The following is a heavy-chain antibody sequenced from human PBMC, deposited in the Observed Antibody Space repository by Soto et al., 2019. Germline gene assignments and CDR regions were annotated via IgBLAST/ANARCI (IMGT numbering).Heavy chain of an antibody. CDR1: GGSISGGDYY. J-gene: IGHJ4*02. Sequence: QVQLQESGPGLVKPSQTLSLTCTVSGGSISGGDYYWSWIRQPPGKGLEWIGYIYYSGSSFYNPSLTSRVTISVDTSKNQFSLKLSAVTAADTAVYYCARGGLVTIAYWGQGTLVTVSS. CDR3: ARGGLVTIAY. D-gene: IGHD3-9*01. CDR2: IYYSGSS. V-gene: IGHV4-30-4*01.